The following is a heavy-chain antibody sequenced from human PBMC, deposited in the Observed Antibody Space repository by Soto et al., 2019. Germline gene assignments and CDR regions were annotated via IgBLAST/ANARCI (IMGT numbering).Heavy chain of an antibody. CDR2: ISWNSGSI. V-gene: IGHV3-9*01. D-gene: IGHD2-2*01. CDR1: GFTFDDYA. CDR3: AKEFWEYQLLGSSDMDV. Sequence: EVQLVESGGGLVQPGRSLRLSCAASGFTFDDYAMHWVRQAPGKGLEWVSGISWNSGSIGYADSVKGRFTISRDNAKNSLYLQMNRLRAEDTALYYCAKEFWEYQLLGSSDMDVWGKGTTVTVSS. J-gene: IGHJ6*03.